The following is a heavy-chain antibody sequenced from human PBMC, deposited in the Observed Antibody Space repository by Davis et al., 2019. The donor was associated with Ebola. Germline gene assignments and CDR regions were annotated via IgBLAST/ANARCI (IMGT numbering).Heavy chain of an antibody. D-gene: IGHD5-12*01. CDR1: RGTFGSYA. CDR2: VIPMFGTS. J-gene: IGHJ4*02. V-gene: IGHV1-69*13. CDR3: ARGRPWLWVATPVRFDS. Sequence: AASVKVSCKASRGTFGSYAISWVRQAPGQGLDWMGGVIPMFGTSKYAQKFQDRVTITADESTNTAYMELSSLRSDDTAVYYCARGRPWLWVATPVRFDSWGLGTLVIVSS.